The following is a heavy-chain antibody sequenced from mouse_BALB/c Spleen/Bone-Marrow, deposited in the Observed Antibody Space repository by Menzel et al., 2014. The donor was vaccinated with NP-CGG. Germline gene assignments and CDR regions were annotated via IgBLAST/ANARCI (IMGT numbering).Heavy chain of an antibody. V-gene: IGHV1-82*01. Sequence: VQVVESGPELVKPGASVKISCKASGYAFXSSWTNWVKQRPGQGLEWIGRIYPGDGDTNYNGKFKGKATLTADKSSSTAYMQLSSLTSVDSAVYFCARSDGYRAMDYWGQGTSVTVSS. J-gene: IGHJ4*01. D-gene: IGHD2-3*01. CDR2: IYPGDGDT. CDR1: GYAFXSSW. CDR3: ARSDGYRAMDY.